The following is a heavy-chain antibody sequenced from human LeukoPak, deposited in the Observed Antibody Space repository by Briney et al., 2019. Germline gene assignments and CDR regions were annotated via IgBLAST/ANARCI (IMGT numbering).Heavy chain of an antibody. CDR1: GGSISSGGYY. CDR2: IYYSGST. Sequence: SETLSLTCTVSGGSISSGGYYWSWIRQHPGKGLEWIGYIYYSGSTYYNPSLKSRVTISIDTSKNQFSLKLSSVTAADTAVYFCARRITVAGGWFDPWGQGTLVTVSS. V-gene: IGHV4-31*03. J-gene: IGHJ5*02. D-gene: IGHD6-19*01. CDR3: ARRITVAGGWFDP.